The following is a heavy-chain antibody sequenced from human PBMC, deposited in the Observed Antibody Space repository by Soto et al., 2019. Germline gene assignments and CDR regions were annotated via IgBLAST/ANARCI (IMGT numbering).Heavy chain of an antibody. J-gene: IGHJ3*02. Sequence: GGSLRLSCAASGFTFSRYWMHWVRQAPGKGLVWVSRINIYGSSTDYADSVKGRFTISRDNAKNMLYLQMNSLRVEDSAVYYCARGWIGDLNDAFDIWGQGTMVTVSS. CDR2: INIYGSST. V-gene: IGHV3-74*01. CDR3: ARGWIGDLNDAFDI. CDR1: GFTFSRYW. D-gene: IGHD2-2*03.